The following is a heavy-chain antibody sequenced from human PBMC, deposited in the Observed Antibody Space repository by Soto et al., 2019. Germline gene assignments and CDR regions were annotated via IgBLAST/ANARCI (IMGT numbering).Heavy chain of an antibody. V-gene: IGHV3-21*01. CDR3: ARVKSEPGAFDI. J-gene: IGHJ3*02. Sequence: PGGSLRLSCAASGFTFSSYSMNWVRQAPGKGLEWVSSISSSSSYIYYADSVKGRFTISRDNAKNSLYLQMNSLRAEDTAVYYCARVKSEPGAFDIWGQETMVTVSS. CDR1: GFTFSSYS. CDR2: ISSSSSYI.